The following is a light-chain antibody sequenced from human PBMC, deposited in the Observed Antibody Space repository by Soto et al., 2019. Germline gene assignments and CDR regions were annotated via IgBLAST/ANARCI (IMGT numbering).Light chain of an antibody. CDR2: DVS. J-gene: IGLJ1*01. CDR1: SSDVCGYNY. V-gene: IGLV2-14*01. Sequence: QSALTQPASVSGSPGQSITISCTGTSSDVCGYNYVSWYQQYPGKAPKLMIYDVSNRPSGVSNRFSGSKSGNTASLTISGLQTEDEADYYCSSYTSSSNGVFGTGTKVTV. CDR3: SSYTSSSNGV.